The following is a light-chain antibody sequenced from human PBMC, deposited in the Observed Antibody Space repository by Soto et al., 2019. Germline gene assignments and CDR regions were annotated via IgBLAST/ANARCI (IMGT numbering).Light chain of an antibody. CDR3: QQSYSRPPT. CDR2: AAS. V-gene: IGKV1-39*01. Sequence: DFQRTQTPSPLSASVSDRVIITCLASQSISNHLNWYQQKPGKAPKLLIFAASSLQSGVPSRFSGSRSGPDFTLTISSLQPEDFATYYCQQSYSRPPTFGQGTKVDI. J-gene: IGKJ1*01. CDR1: QSISNH.